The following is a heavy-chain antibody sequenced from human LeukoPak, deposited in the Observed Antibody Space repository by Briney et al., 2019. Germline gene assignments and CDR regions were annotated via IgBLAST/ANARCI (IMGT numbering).Heavy chain of an antibody. CDR2: IYHTGNT. J-gene: IGHJ6*03. Sequence: SGTLSLTCAVSGGSITSANWWSWVRQSPGQGLEWIGEIYHTGNTNYNPSLNSRVSMSLDRSKNQFSLRLTSVTAADTAVYFCARDANGSDLHYYHMDVWGKGTTVTVSS. CDR3: ARDANGSDLHYYHMDV. V-gene: IGHV4-4*02. CDR1: GGSITSANW. D-gene: IGHD6-25*01.